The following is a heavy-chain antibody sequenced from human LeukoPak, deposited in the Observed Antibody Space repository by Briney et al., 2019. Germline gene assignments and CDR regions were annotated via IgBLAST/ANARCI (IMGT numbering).Heavy chain of an antibody. D-gene: IGHD6-19*01. CDR3: ARHDRESTNNRVAGEDAFDI. V-gene: IGHV5-51*01. Sequence: GESLQISCKGSGYSFTSYWIGWVRQMPGKGLEWMGIIYPGDSDTRYSPSFQGQVTISADKSISTAYLQWSSLKASDTAMYYCARHDRESTNNRVAGEDAFDIWGQGTMVTVSS. CDR1: GYSFTSYW. CDR2: IYPGDSDT. J-gene: IGHJ3*02.